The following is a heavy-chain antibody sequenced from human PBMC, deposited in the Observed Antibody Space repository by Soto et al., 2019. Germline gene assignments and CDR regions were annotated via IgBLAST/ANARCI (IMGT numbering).Heavy chain of an antibody. Sequence: QLQLQESGSGLVKPSQTLSLTCAVSGASISCGGYSWGWIRQPPGKGLEWIGYIYHSGSTYYNPSLKSRVTISVDRSKNQFSLKLSSVTAADTAVYYCAAGGGLPRYYWGQGTLVTVSS. J-gene: IGHJ4*02. CDR2: IYHSGST. CDR1: GASISCGGYS. V-gene: IGHV4-30-2*01. D-gene: IGHD5-12*01. CDR3: AAGGGLPRYY.